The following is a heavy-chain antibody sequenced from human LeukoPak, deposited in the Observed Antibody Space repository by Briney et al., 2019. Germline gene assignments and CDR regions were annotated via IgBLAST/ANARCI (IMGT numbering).Heavy chain of an antibody. Sequence: PGGSLRLSCAASGFIFSSYAMNWVRQAPGKGLEWVSSISSSSSYIYYADSVKGRFTISRDNAKNSLYLQMNSLRAEDTAVYYCAREHTTVTNYNWFDPWGQGTLVTVSS. D-gene: IGHD4-17*01. CDR2: ISSSSSYI. J-gene: IGHJ5*02. CDR1: GFIFSSYA. CDR3: AREHTTVTNYNWFDP. V-gene: IGHV3-21*01.